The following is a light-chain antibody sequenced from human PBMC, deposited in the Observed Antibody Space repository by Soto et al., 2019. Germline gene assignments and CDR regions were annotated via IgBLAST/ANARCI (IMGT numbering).Light chain of an antibody. CDR2: AAS. J-gene: IGKJ1*01. CDR3: QEYGTSRT. V-gene: IGKV3-20*01. CDR1: QSVSSSF. Sequence: EIVLTQSPGTLSLSPGERATLSCRASQSVSSSFLAWYQQRPGQAPRLLIYAASNTAPGIPDRFSGSGSGTDFTLTSSRLEPEDFAVYYGQEYGTSRTVGQGTKVEIK.